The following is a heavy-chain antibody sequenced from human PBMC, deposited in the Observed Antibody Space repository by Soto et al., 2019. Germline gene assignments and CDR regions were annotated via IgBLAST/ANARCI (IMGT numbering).Heavy chain of an antibody. CDR3: ARDHNDPGLNYYFDY. Sequence: ASVKVSCKASGYTFTSYYMHWVRQAPGQGLEWMGIINPSGGSTSYAQKFQGRVTMTRDTSTSTVYMELSSLRSEDTAVYYCARDHNDPGLNYYFDYWRQGTLVTVSS. CDR2: INPSGGST. V-gene: IGHV1-46*01. CDR1: GYTFTSYY. D-gene: IGHD3-16*01. J-gene: IGHJ4*02.